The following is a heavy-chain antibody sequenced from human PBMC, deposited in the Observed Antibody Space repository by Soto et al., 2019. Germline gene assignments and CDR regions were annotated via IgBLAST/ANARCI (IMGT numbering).Heavy chain of an antibody. J-gene: IGHJ6*02. CDR3: ARARFSQWSQDYYGLDV. V-gene: IGHV4-34*01. D-gene: IGHD3-3*01. CDR1: GSLPVGALSTYF. Sequence: PSEALSVTSGLSGSLPVGALSTYFWTWIRQPPGKGLEWIGEINHSGSPNYSPSLRGRVTISLDTSKKQFSLNLSSVTAADTAVYFCARARFSQWSQDYYGLDVWGQGTTVNVSS. CDR2: INHSGSP.